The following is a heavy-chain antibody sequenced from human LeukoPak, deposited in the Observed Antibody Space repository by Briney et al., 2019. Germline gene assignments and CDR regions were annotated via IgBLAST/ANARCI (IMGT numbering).Heavy chain of an antibody. D-gene: IGHD1-26*01. CDR3: ARHGGSYSSRSSFDP. CDR1: GDSISGFY. CDR2: IYYSGTT. J-gene: IGHJ5*02. V-gene: IGHV4-59*08. Sequence: PSETLSLTCTVSGDSISGFYWSWIPQPPGKGLEWIAYIYYSGTTNYNPSLKSRVTISVGTSKNQFSLKLDSVTAADTAVYYCARHGGSYSSRSSFDPWGQGTLVTVSS.